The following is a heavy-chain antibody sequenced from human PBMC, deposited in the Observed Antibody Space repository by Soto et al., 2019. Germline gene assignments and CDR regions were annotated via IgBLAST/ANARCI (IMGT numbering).Heavy chain of an antibody. CDR2: ISGYNGNT. D-gene: IGHD1-1*01. J-gene: IGHJ3*01. CDR3: ARDDDAQNAFDF. V-gene: IGHV1-18*01. Sequence: ASVKVSCKASGYTFISYGVSWVRQAPGQGLEWMGWISGYNGNTIYAQNFQGRVTLTTDTSANTAYMELRSLRSDDTAVYYCARDDDAQNAFDFWGQGTMVTVSS. CDR1: GYTFISYG.